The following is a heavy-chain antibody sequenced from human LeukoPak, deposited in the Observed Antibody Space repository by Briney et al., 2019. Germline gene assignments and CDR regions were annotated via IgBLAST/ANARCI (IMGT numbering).Heavy chain of an antibody. Sequence: SETLSLICTVSGGSISSGGYYWSWIRQHPGKGLEWMGYIYHSGSTYYNPSLKSRVTISVDTSKNQFSLKLSSVTAADTAVYYCASVRRDGYNRYFDYWGQGTLVTVSS. CDR3: ASVRRDGYNRYFDY. J-gene: IGHJ4*02. CDR2: IYHSGST. V-gene: IGHV4-31*03. CDR1: GGSISSGGYY. D-gene: IGHD5-24*01.